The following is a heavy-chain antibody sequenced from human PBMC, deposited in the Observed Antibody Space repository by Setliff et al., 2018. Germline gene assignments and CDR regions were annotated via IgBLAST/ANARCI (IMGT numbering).Heavy chain of an antibody. J-gene: IGHJ3*02. V-gene: IGHV3-21*01. Sequence: GGSLRLSCAASGFTLSPYWMHWVRQAPGGGLEWVSSISIRSDYIRYGDSVKGRFTISRDNAKNSLYLQMNSLRAEDTAVYYCARVASIMILVDIFFPNDAFDIWGQGTMVTVSS. CDR3: ARVASIMILVDIFFPNDAFDI. D-gene: IGHD3-22*01. CDR1: GFTLSPYW. CDR2: ISIRSDYI.